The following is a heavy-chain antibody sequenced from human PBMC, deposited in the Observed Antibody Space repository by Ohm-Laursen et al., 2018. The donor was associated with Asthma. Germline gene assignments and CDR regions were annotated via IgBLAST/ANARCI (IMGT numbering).Heavy chain of an antibody. Sequence: SLRLSCVASGFTFSSYSMNWVRQAPGKGLEWVSSISSSSSYIYYADSVKGRFTISRDNAKNSLYLQMNSLRAEDTAVYYCARDLPTGEWLLPQPGDYWGQGTLVTVSS. CDR1: GFTFSSYS. D-gene: IGHD3-3*01. V-gene: IGHV3-21*01. CDR2: ISSSSSYI. J-gene: IGHJ4*02. CDR3: ARDLPTGEWLLPQPGDY.